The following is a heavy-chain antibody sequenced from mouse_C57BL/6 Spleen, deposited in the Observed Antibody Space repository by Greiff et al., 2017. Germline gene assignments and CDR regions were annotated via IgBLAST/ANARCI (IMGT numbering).Heavy chain of an antibody. CDR2: ISSGGSYT. CDR1: GFTFSSYG. D-gene: IGHD4-1*01. Sequence: DVHLVESGGDLVKPGGSLKLSCAASGFTFSSYGMSWVRQTPDKRLEWVATISSGGSYTYYPDSVKGRFTISRDNAKNTLYLQMSSLKSEDTAMYYCARHDLGGFDYWGQGTTLTVSS. V-gene: IGHV5-6*01. CDR3: ARHDLGGFDY. J-gene: IGHJ2*01.